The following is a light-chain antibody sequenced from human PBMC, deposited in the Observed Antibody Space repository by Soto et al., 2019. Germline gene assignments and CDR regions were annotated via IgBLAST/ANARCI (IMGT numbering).Light chain of an antibody. J-gene: IGKJ4*01. Sequence: EIVLTQSPATLPLSPGERATLSCRATQNVGGYLAWYQQKPGQAPMLLISDASNRAAGIPATFSGSWSGTDFTLTISSPERQGLADYYFHQRNTWPLTSGGGTKEHIK. CDR3: HQRNTWPLT. V-gene: IGKV3-11*01. CDR1: QNVGGY. CDR2: DAS.